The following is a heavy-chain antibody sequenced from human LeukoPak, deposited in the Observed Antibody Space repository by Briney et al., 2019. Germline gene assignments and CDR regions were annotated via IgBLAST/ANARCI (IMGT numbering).Heavy chain of an antibody. J-gene: IGHJ6*03. D-gene: IGHD3-3*01. CDR1: GGTFSSYA. CDR3: ARGPIVTIFGVVTGYYYYMDV. V-gene: IGHV1-69*05. Sequence: ASVKVSCKASGGTFSSYAISWVRQAPGQGLEWMGGIIPIFGTANYAQKFQGRVTITTDESTSTAYMELSSLRSEDTAVYYCARGPIVTIFGVVTGYYYYMDVWGKGTTVTVSS. CDR2: IIPIFGTA.